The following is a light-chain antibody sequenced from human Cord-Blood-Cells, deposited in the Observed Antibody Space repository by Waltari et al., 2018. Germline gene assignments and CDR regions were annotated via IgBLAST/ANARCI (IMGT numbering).Light chain of an antibody. CDR1: SSNIGRNT. J-gene: IGLJ3*02. CDR3: AAWDDSLNGWV. CDR2: STN. Sequence: QSVLTQPPSASGTPGQRVTISCSGSSSNIGRNTVNWYQQLPGTAPKLLIYSTNRRPSGVPDRFSGSKSGTSASLAISGLQSEDEADYYCAAWDDSLNGWVFGGGTKLTVL. V-gene: IGLV1-44*01.